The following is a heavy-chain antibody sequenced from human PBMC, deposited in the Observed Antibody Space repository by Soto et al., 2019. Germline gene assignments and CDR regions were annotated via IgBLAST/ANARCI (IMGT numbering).Heavy chain of an antibody. CDR2: ISDSGGST. J-gene: IGHJ4*02. D-gene: IGHD3-3*01. CDR3: AVDFWTGYSNFDY. Sequence: HPWGSLRLSCASSGFTFSSYAMSWVRQAPGKGLEWVSAISDSGGSTYYADSVEGRFTISRDNSRNTLYLQMNSLRAEDTAVFYCAVDFWTGYSNFDYWGQGTLVTVSS. CDR1: GFTFSSYA. V-gene: IGHV3-23*01.